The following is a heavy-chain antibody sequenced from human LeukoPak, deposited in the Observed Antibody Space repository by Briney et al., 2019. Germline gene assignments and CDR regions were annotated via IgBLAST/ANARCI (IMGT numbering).Heavy chain of an antibody. CDR3: ARVYSGYDLPGSLANYYFDY. V-gene: IGHV1-69*05. J-gene: IGHJ4*02. CDR2: IIPIFGTA. D-gene: IGHD5-12*01. Sequence: SVKVSCKASGGTFSSYAISWVRQAPGQGLEWMGGIIPIFGTANYAQKFQGRVTITTDESTSTAYMELSSLRSEDTAVYYCARVYSGYDLPGSLANYYFDYWGQGTLVTVSS. CDR1: GGTFSSYA.